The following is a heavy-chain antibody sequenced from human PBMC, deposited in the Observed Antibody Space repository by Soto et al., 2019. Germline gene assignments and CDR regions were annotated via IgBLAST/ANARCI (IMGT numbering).Heavy chain of an antibody. V-gene: IGHV3-7*01. CDR2: IKKDGSEK. CDR3: ATNAY. J-gene: IGHJ4*02. CDR1: GFSFSNAW. Sequence: GGSLRLSCAASGFSFSNAWMSWVRQAPGKGPEWVAKIKKDGSEKYYVDSVKGRFTISRDNAKNSLYLQMNSLRADDTAVYYCATNAYWGQGSLVTVSS.